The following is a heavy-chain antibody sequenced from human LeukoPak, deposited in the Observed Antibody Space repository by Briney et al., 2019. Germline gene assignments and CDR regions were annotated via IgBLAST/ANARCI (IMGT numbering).Heavy chain of an antibody. CDR1: GGSISSSNW. CDR3: ARDRSGSYLNAFDI. V-gene: IGHV4-4*02. D-gene: IGHD1-26*01. J-gene: IGHJ3*02. Sequence: PSGTLSLTCAVSGGSISSSNWWSWVRQPPGKGLEWIGYIYYSGSTNYNPSLKSRVTISVDTSKNQFSLKLSSVTAADTAVYYCARDRSGSYLNAFDIWGQGTMVTVSS. CDR2: IYYSGST.